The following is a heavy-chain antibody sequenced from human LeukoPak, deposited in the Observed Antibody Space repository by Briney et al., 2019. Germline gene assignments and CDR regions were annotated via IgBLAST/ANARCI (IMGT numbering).Heavy chain of an antibody. V-gene: IGHV4-39*07. D-gene: IGHD1-26*01. CDR2: IYYSGNT. CDR1: GVSISSSNSC. CDR3: AGGLGGELVDY. Sequence: SSETLSLTCTVSGVSISSSNSCWGWIRQPPGKGLEWIGSIYYSGNTYYNASLKSQVSISIDTSKNQFSLKLSSVTAADTAVYYCAGGLGGELVDYWGQGTLVTVSS. J-gene: IGHJ4*02.